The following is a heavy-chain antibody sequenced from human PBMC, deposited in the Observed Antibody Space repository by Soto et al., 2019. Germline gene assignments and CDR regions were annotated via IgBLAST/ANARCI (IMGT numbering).Heavy chain of an antibody. D-gene: IGHD6-13*01. Sequence: ASVKVSCKASGYTFTYRYLHWVRQAPGQALEWMGWITPFNGNTNYAQKFQDRVTITRDRSMSTAYMELSSLRSEDTAMYYCASSSAGSWSGNWFDPWGQGTLVTVSS. V-gene: IGHV1-45*02. CDR1: GYTFTYRY. CDR3: ASSSAGSWSGNWFDP. J-gene: IGHJ5*02. CDR2: ITPFNGNT.